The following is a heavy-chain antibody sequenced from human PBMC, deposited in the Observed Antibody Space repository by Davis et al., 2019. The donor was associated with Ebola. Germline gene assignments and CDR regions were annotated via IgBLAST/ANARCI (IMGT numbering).Heavy chain of an antibody. V-gene: IGHV4-59*12. CDR1: GGSISSYY. CDR2: IYYSGST. CDR3: ARASDAGAFDI. J-gene: IGHJ3*02. Sequence: PGGSLRLSCTVSGGSISSYYWSWIRQPPGKGLEWIGYIYYSGSTNYNPSLKSRVTISVDRSKNQFSLKLSSVTAADTAVYYCARASDAGAFDIWGQGTMVTVSS.